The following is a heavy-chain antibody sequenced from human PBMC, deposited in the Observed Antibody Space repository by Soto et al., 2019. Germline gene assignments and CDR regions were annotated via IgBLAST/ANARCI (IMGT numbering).Heavy chain of an antibody. Sequence: ASVKVSCKASGFTFSSYGMNWVRQAPGQGLEWMGWVSANNGHTNYAQNLQGRVSMTTDTPTSTAYRELSSLRAEDTAVYYGASKFRYFALLSPVAHRFDVWGQGTLVTVSS. CDR2: VSANNGHT. V-gene: IGHV1-18*01. J-gene: IGHJ4*02. CDR1: GFTFSSYG. D-gene: IGHD3-9*01. CDR3: ASKFRYFALLSPVAHRFDV.